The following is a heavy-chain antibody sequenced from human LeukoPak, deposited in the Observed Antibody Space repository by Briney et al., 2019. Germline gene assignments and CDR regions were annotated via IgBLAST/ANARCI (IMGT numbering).Heavy chain of an antibody. V-gene: IGHV3-53*01. Sequence: GGSLRLSCAASGFTFSSYAMNWLRQAPGKGLEWVSVIYSGGTTYYADSVKGRFTISRDNSKNTLYLQMNSLRAEDTAVYFCARHRTTSPLSTSPFDYWGQGTLVTVSS. D-gene: IGHD2-2*01. CDR3: ARHRTTSPLSTSPFDY. J-gene: IGHJ4*02. CDR2: IYSGGTT. CDR1: GFTFSSYA.